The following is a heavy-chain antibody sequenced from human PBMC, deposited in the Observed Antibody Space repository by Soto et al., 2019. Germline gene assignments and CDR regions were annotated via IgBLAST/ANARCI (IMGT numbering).Heavy chain of an antibody. J-gene: IGHJ6*02. Sequence: GGSLRLSCAASGFTFSSYDMHWVRQATGKGLEWVSAIGTAGDTYYPGSVKGRFTISRENAKNSLYLQMNSLRAEDTAVYYCARDLGVYSSSPNHPYYYYGMDVWGQGTTVTVSS. V-gene: IGHV3-13*01. CDR3: ARDLGVYSSSPNHPYYYYGMDV. D-gene: IGHD6-6*01. CDR2: IGTAGDT. CDR1: GFTFSSYD.